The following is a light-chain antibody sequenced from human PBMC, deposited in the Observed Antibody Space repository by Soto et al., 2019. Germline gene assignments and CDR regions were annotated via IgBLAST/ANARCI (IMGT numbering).Light chain of an antibody. J-gene: IGKJ3*01. CDR1: QSVSSSS. Sequence: EIVLTQSPGTLSLSPGERATLSCRASQSVSSSSLAWYQQKPGQAPRLLIYGASNRATGIPDRFSGSGSGTDFTLAISRLEPEDFAVYYCQHYGNSPFIFGPGTKVDIK. V-gene: IGKV3-20*01. CDR3: QHYGNSPFI. CDR2: GAS.